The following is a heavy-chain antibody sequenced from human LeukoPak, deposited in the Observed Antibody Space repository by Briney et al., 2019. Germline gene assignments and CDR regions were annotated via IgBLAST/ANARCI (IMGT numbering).Heavy chain of an antibody. CDR2: IYSGGST. Sequence: GGSLRLSCAASGFTVSSNYMSWVRQAPGKGLEWVSVIYSGGSTYCSDSVKGRFTISRDNSKNTLYLQMNSLRAEDTAVYYCARDTSSSSGSDAFDIWGQGTMVTVSS. V-gene: IGHV3-53*01. D-gene: IGHD6-6*01. CDR3: ARDTSSSSGSDAFDI. J-gene: IGHJ3*02. CDR1: GFTVSSNY.